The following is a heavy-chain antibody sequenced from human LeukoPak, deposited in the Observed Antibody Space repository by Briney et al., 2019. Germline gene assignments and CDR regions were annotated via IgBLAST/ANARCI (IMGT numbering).Heavy chain of an antibody. D-gene: IGHD3-22*01. Sequence: PGGSLRLSCAASGFTVSSNSMNWVRQAPGKGLEWVSSISSSSSYIYYADSVKGRFTISRDNAKNSLYLQMNSLRAEDTAVYYCAREVYSSGSYDYWGQGTLVTVSS. V-gene: IGHV3-21*01. CDR2: ISSSSSYI. CDR1: GFTVSSNS. CDR3: AREVYSSGSYDY. J-gene: IGHJ4*02.